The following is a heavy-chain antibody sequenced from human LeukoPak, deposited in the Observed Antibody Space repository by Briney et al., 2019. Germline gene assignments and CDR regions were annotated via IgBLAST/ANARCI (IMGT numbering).Heavy chain of an antibody. J-gene: IGHJ1*01. CDR2: TSSSGHTI. D-gene: IGHD2-21*02. Sequence: GGSLRLSCAASGFTFSSYAMSWVRQAPGKGMEWVASTSSSGHTIYYADSVKGRFTISRDNARNSLYLQINSLRAEDTAVYFCARGPFCGGDCFWGQGTLVTVSS. CDR1: GFTFSSYA. CDR3: ARGPFCGGDCF. V-gene: IGHV3-48*04.